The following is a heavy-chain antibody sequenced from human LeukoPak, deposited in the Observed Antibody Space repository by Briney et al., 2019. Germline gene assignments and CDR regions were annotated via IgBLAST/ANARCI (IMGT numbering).Heavy chain of an antibody. CDR2: TRNKANSYTT. V-gene: IGHV3-72*01. CDR3: ARRPQRGLYYMDV. J-gene: IGHJ6*03. D-gene: IGHD5-12*01. Sequence: GGSLRLSCAASGFTFSDHYMDWVRQAPGKGLEWVGRTRNKANSYTTEYAASVKGRFTISRDDSKDSLYLQMNSLRAEDTAVYYCARRPQRGLYYMDVWGKGTTVTVSS. CDR1: GFTFSDHY.